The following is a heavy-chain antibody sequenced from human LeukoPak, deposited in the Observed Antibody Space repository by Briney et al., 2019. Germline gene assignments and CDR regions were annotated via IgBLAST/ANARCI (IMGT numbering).Heavy chain of an antibody. CDR1: GFTFSAYY. Sequence: GGSLRLSCAASGFTFSAYYMSWIRQAPGKGLEWVSYISSSGSTMYYADSVKGRFTISRDNAKNSLYLQMNSLRAEDTALYYCAKDMSPYSSSWALGYWGQGTLVTVSS. D-gene: IGHD6-13*01. CDR3: AKDMSPYSSSWALGY. V-gene: IGHV3-11*01. J-gene: IGHJ4*02. CDR2: ISSSGSTM.